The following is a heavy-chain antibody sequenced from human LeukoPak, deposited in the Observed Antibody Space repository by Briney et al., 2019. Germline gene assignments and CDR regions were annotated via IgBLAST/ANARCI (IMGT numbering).Heavy chain of an antibody. Sequence: PSETLSLTCTVSGGSISSYYWSWIRQPPGKGLEWIGSIYYSGSTYYNPSLKSRVTISVDTSKNQFSLKLSSVTAADTAVYYCARGHVVIAARGNWFDPWGQGTLVTVSS. V-gene: IGHV4-59*12. D-gene: IGHD6-6*01. CDR1: GGSISSYY. CDR2: IYYSGST. J-gene: IGHJ5*02. CDR3: ARGHVVIAARGNWFDP.